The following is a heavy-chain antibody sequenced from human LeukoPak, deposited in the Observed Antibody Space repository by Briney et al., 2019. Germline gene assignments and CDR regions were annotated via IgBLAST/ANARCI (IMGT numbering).Heavy chain of an antibody. CDR3: ARDLDSGSLN. CDR1: GGSISSSSYY. CDR2: IYYSGST. J-gene: IGHJ4*02. D-gene: IGHD1-26*01. V-gene: IGHV4-39*07. Sequence: SETLSLTCTVSGGSISSSSYYWGWIRQPPGKGLEWIGSIYYSGSTYYNPSLKSRVTISVDTSKNQFSLKLSSVTAADTAVYYCARDLDSGSLNWGQGTLVTVSS.